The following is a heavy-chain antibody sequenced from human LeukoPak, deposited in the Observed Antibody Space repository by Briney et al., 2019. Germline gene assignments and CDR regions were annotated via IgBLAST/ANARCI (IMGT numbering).Heavy chain of an antibody. Sequence: GGSLRLSCAASGCTFSSYSMNWVRQAPGKGLEWVSSISSSSSYIYYADSLKGRFTISRDNAKNSLYLQMNSLRAEDTAVYYCARDPLGYCSGGSCYYYYMDVWGKGTTVTVSS. J-gene: IGHJ6*03. V-gene: IGHV3-21*01. D-gene: IGHD2-15*01. CDR1: GCTFSSYS. CDR3: ARDPLGYCSGGSCYYYYMDV. CDR2: ISSSSSYI.